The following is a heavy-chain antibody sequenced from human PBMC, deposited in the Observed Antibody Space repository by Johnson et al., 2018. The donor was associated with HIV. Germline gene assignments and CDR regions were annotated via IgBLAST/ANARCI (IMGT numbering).Heavy chain of an antibody. CDR2: ISYDGSNK. CDR3: ARDVMITFGGVIALDAFDI. D-gene: IGHD3-16*02. CDR1: GFTFSSYA. V-gene: IGHV3-30-3*01. J-gene: IGHJ3*02. Sequence: QVQLVESGGGLVQPGRSLRLSCAASGFTFSSYAMHWVRQAPGKGLEWVAVISYDGSNKYYGNSVKGRFTISRDNAKNSLYLQMNSLRAEDTALYYCARDVMITFGGVIALDAFDIWGQGTMVTVSS.